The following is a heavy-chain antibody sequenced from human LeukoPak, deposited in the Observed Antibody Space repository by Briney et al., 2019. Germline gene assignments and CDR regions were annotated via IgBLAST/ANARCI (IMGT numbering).Heavy chain of an antibody. V-gene: IGHV3-30*02. Sequence: SGGSLRLSCAASGFTFSSYGMHWVRQAPGKGLEWVAFIRYDGWNKYYADSVKGRFTISRDNSKNTLYLQMNSLRAEDTAMYYCAKDRREEYSGYDLCDYWGQGTLVTVSS. CDR1: GFTFSSYG. J-gene: IGHJ4*02. CDR3: AKDRREEYSGYDLCDY. CDR2: IRYDGWNK. D-gene: IGHD5-12*01.